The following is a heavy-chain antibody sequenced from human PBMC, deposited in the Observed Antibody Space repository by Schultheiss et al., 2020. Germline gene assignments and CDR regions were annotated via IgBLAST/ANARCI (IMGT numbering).Heavy chain of an antibody. J-gene: IGHJ4*02. V-gene: IGHV3-33*08. Sequence: WGSLRLSCAASGFTFSSYGMHWVRQAPGKWLEWVAVIWYDGSNKYYADYVKGRFTISRDNAKNSLYLQMNSLRAEDTALYYCVSFYGYSDSNYWGQGTLVIVYS. CDR2: IWYDGSNK. CDR1: GFTFSSYG. D-gene: IGHD4-11*01. CDR3: VSFYGYSDSNY.